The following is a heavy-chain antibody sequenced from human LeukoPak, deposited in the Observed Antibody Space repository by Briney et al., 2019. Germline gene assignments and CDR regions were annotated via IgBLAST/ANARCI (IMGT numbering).Heavy chain of an antibody. V-gene: IGHV4-39*01. D-gene: IGHD6-13*01. J-gene: IGHJ4*02. CDR3: ARHSSSWGNYFTY. CDR2: IYYSGST. CDR1: GGSISSSSYY. Sequence: SETLSLTCTVSGGSISSSSYYWGWIRQPPGKGLEWIGSIYYSGSTYYNPSLKSRVTISVDTSKNQFSLKLSSVTAADTAVYYCARHSSSWGNYFTYWGQGPLVTVPS.